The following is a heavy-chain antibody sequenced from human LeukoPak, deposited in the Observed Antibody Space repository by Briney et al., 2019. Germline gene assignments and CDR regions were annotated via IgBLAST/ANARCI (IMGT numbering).Heavy chain of an antibody. Sequence: ASVTVSCKASGYTFTSYDINWVRQAPGQGLEWMGWMNPNSGNTGYAQKFQGRVTMTRNTSISTAYMELSSLRSEDTAVYYCARGAGRVYCSGGICLYYWGQGTLVTVSS. CDR1: GYTFTSYD. J-gene: IGHJ4*02. D-gene: IGHD2-15*01. V-gene: IGHV1-8*01. CDR2: MNPNSGNT. CDR3: ARGAGRVYCSGGICLYY.